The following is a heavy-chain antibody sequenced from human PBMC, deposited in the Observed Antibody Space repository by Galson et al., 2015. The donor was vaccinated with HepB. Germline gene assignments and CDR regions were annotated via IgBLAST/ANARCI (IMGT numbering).Heavy chain of an antibody. CDR2: IRSKAYGGTT. CDR1: GFTFGDYA. CDR3: TRESGEYYDFWSGYYGGWFDP. D-gene: IGHD3-3*01. Sequence: SLRLSCAASGFTFGDYAMSWFRQAPGKGLEWVGFIRSKAYGGTTEYAASVKGRFTISRDDSKSIAYLQMNSLKTEDTAVYYCTRESGEYYDFWSGYYGGWFDPWGQVTLVTVSS. V-gene: IGHV3-49*03. J-gene: IGHJ5*02.